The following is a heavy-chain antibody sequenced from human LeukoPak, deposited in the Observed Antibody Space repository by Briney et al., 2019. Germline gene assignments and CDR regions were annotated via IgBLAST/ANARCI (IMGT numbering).Heavy chain of an antibody. J-gene: IGHJ4*02. CDR3: ARDLDSYYDSSGYFDY. CDR1: GFTFSSHW. CDR2: ISIDGTTT. Sequence: GGSLRLSCAASGFTFSSHWMHWVRHAPGKGLAWVSSISIDGTTTNYADSVKGRFTISRDNAKNTLYLQMTSLRAEDTAVYYCARDLDSYYDSSGYFDYWGQGTLVTVSS. V-gene: IGHV3-74*01. D-gene: IGHD3-22*01.